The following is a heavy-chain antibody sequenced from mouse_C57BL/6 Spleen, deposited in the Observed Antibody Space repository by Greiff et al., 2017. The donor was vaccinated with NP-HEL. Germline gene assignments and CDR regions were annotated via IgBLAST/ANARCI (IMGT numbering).Heavy chain of an antibody. Sequence: QVQLQQPGAELVKPGASVKLSCKASGYTFTSYWMHWVKQRPGQGLEWIGMIHPNSGSTNYNEKFKSKATLTVDTSSNTAYMQLSSLTSEDSAVYYSVHTSGTWFADWGKGTLVTVSA. V-gene: IGHV1-64*01. CDR1: GYTFTSYW. D-gene: IGHD4-1*01. J-gene: IGHJ3*01. CDR2: IHPNSGST. CDR3: VHTSGTWFAD.